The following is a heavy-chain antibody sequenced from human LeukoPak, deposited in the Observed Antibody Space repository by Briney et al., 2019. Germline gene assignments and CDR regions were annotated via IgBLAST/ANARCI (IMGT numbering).Heavy chain of an antibody. CDR3: ARQQRGAFDY. CDR1: GDSVSSNTPA. V-gene: IGHV6-1*01. Sequence: SQTLSVTCAISGDSVSSNTPAWSWIRQSPSRGLEWLGRTYYRSKRYNDYAVSVRSRITINPDTAKNQFSLQLNSVTPEDTAVYYCARQQRGAFDYWGQGTLVTVSS. J-gene: IGHJ4*02. D-gene: IGHD6-13*01. CDR2: TYYRSKRYN.